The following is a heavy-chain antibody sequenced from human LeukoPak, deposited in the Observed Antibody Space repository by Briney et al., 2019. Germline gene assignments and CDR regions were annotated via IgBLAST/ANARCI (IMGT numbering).Heavy chain of an antibody. CDR1: GGSFSGYY. J-gene: IGHJ5*02. CDR3: ARVRYLTTVNTRWSDP. V-gene: IGHV4-34*01. Sequence: SETLSLTCAVYGGSFSGYYWSWIRQPPGKGLEWIGEINHSGSTNYNPSLKSRVTISVDTSKNQFSLKLSSVTAADTAVYYCARVRYLTTVNTRWSDPWGQGTLVTVSS. D-gene: IGHD4-11*01. CDR2: INHSGST.